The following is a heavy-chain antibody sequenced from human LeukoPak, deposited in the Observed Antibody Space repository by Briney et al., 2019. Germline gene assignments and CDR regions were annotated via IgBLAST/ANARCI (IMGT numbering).Heavy chain of an antibody. CDR1: GGSISSGTYF. V-gene: IGHV4-31*03. CDR3: ARDGCSGPSCHGNWFDR. CDR2: IHYSGST. D-gene: IGHD2-2*01. Sequence: PSETLSLTCTVYGGSISSGTYFWSWIRQHPGKDLEWIGSIHYSGSTYNNPSLKSRVTISVDASKNQFSLKLSSVTAADTAVYYCARDGCSGPSCHGNWFDRWGQGTLVTVSS. J-gene: IGHJ5*02.